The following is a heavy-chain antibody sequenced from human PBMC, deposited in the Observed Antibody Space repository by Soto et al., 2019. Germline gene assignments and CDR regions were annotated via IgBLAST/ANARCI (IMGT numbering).Heavy chain of an antibody. V-gene: IGHV1-8*01. CDR1: GYTFTSYD. CDR3: AIWFGELWVFDY. Sequence: ASVKVSCKASGYTFTSYDINWVRQATGQGLEWMGWMNPNSGNTGYAQKFQGRVTMTRNTSISTAYMELSSLRSEDTAVYYCAIWFGELWVFDYWGQGXLVTVYS. J-gene: IGHJ4*02. D-gene: IGHD3-10*01. CDR2: MNPNSGNT.